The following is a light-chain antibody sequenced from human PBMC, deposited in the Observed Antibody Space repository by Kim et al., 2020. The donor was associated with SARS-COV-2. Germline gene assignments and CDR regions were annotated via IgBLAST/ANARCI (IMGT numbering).Light chain of an antibody. CDR2: GNN. CDR3: AAWDDSLNGSWV. CDR1: SSNIGSNT. V-gene: IGLV1-44*01. J-gene: IGLJ3*02. Sequence: ELTQPPSASGTPGQRVTISCSGSSSNIGSNTVDWYQQLPGTAPKLLIYGNNLRPSGVPDRFSGSKSGTSASLAISGLQSEDEADYYCAAWDDSLNGSWVFGGGTQLTVL.